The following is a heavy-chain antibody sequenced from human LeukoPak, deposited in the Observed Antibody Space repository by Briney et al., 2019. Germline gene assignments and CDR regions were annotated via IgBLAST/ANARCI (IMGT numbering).Heavy chain of an antibody. D-gene: IGHD3-16*02. J-gene: IGHJ4*02. Sequence: GGSLRLSCAASGFTFSSYAMSWVRQAPGKGLEWVSAISGSGDSTYYADSVKGRFTISRDNSKNTLYLQMNSLRAEDTAVYYCAKPHMITFGGIIVPDFDYWGQGTLVTVSS. CDR1: GFTFSSYA. V-gene: IGHV3-23*01. CDR3: AKPHMITFGGIIVPDFDY. CDR2: ISGSGDST.